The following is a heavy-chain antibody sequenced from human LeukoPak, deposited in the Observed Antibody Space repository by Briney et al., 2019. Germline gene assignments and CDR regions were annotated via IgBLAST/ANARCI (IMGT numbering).Heavy chain of an antibody. CDR1: GFTFSNAW. CDR3: AKDRGDFPPYFDY. D-gene: IGHD2-21*02. Sequence: GGSLRLSCAASGFTFSNAWMSWVRQAPGKGLEWVGRIKSKTDGGTTDYAAPVKGRFTISRDDSKNTPYLQMNSLRTEDTAVYHCAKDRGDFPPYFDYWGQGTLVTVSS. CDR2: IKSKTDGGTT. V-gene: IGHV3-15*01. J-gene: IGHJ4*02.